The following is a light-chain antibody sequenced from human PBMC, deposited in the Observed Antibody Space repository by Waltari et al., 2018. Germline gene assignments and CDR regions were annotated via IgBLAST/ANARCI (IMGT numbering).Light chain of an antibody. V-gene: IGKV3-11*01. CDR3: QQRRTWPLT. J-gene: IGKJ4*01. CDR2: DAS. CDR1: QSVSYY. Sequence: EIVLTQSPATLSLSPGERATLSCRASQSVSYYLAWYQQRPGQAPRLLIYDASCRATGIPARFSGSGSETDFTLTISSLEPEDFAVYYCQQRRTWPLTFGGGTKVEI.